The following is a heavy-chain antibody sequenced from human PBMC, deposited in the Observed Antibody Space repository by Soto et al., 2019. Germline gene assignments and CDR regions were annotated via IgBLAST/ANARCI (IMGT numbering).Heavy chain of an antibody. V-gene: IGHV3-23*01. D-gene: IGHD4-17*01. CDR3: AKDRRFSSDYNAFDI. CDR2: TSGTGYST. CDR1: GFTFSSYA. Sequence: GGSLRLSCAASGFTFSSYAMSWVRQAPGKGLEWVSGTSGTGYSTYYADSVKGRFTISRDNSKNTLYLQMNSLRAEDTALYYCAKDRRFSSDYNAFDIWGQGTMVTVSS. J-gene: IGHJ3*02.